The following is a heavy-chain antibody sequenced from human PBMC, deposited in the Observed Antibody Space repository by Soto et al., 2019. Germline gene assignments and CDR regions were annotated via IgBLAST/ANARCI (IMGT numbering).Heavy chain of an antibody. D-gene: IGHD1-26*01. V-gene: IGHV1-3*01. CDR1: GYTFTSYA. J-gene: IGHJ6*01. CDR3: ARAPGNYYYYAMDV. Sequence: EASVKVSCKASGYTFTSYAMHWVRQAPGQRLEWMGSVNGANGNTKYSQKFQGRVTITRDTSASTAYMELSSLRSEDTDVYYCARAPGNYYYYAMDVWGQGTPVTVS. CDR2: VNGANGNT.